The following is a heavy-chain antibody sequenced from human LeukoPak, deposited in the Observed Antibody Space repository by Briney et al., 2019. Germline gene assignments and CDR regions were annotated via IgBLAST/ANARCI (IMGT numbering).Heavy chain of an antibody. CDR1: GFTFSSFA. V-gene: IGHV3-23*01. D-gene: IGHD2-8*02. Sequence: PGGSLRLSCAASGFTFSSFAMSWVRQAPGKGLEWVSSFSGSGGSTYYADSVKGRFTISRDNSKNTLFLQVHSLRAEDTAVYYCAKDRSCTGSSCNVGSWGQGTMVTVSS. J-gene: IGHJ3*01. CDR2: FSGSGGST. CDR3: AKDRSCTGSSCNVGS.